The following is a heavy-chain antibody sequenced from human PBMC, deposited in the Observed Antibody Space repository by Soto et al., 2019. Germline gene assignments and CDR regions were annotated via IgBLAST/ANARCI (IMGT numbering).Heavy chain of an antibody. CDR1: GYTFTTNS. V-gene: IGHV1-3*05. CDR2: INAGNGNT. CDR3: ARGIGSSGCDAMGV. J-gene: IGHJ6*02. Sequence: QVQLVQSGAEEKKPGAAVKVSCKASGYTFTTNSIHWVRQAPGQGLEWMGWINAGNGNTKYSQKFQGRVTVTRDTSASTAYMELSSLSSEDTAVYYCARGIGSSGCDAMGVWGQGTTVTVSS. D-gene: IGHD5-12*01.